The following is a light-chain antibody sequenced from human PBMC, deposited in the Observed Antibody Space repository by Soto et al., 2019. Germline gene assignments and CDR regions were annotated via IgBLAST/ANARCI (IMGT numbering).Light chain of an antibody. CDR2: WAS. Sequence: DIVMTQSPDSLAVSLGERATINGKSSQSVLYSSNNKNYLAWYQQKPGQPPKLLIYWASTRESGVPDRFSGSGSGTDFTLTISSLQAEDVAVYYCQQYYSNSITFGQGTRLEIK. V-gene: IGKV4-1*01. J-gene: IGKJ5*01. CDR1: QSVLYSSNNKNY. CDR3: QQYYSNSIT.